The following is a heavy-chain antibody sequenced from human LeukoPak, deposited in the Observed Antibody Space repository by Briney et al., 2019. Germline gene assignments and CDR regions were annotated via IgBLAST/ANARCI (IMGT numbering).Heavy chain of an antibody. Sequence: SETLSLTCAVYGGSFSGYYWSWIRQPPGKGLEWIGEINHSGSTNYNPSLKSRVTISVDTSKNQFSLKLSSVTAADTAVYYCARKVPYSSTLDYWGQGTLVTVSS. D-gene: IGHD6-13*01. CDR3: ARKVPYSSTLDY. J-gene: IGHJ4*02. V-gene: IGHV4-34*01. CDR2: INHSGST. CDR1: GGSFSGYY.